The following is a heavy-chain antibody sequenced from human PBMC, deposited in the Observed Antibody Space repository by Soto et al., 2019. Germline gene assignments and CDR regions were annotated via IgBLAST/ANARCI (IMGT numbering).Heavy chain of an antibody. D-gene: IGHD5-12*01. CDR1: GFTFSKYA. CDR2: ISAGGGTT. V-gene: IGHV3-23*01. CDR3: VREGWLQSY. Sequence: EVQLLESGGDLVQRGGSLRLSCAAYGFTFSKYAMSWVRQAPGKGLEWVSSISAGGGTTYYADSVKGRFTISRDNSENTLYLQLNSLRADDTAVFYCVREGWLQSYWGQGTLVTVSS. J-gene: IGHJ4*02.